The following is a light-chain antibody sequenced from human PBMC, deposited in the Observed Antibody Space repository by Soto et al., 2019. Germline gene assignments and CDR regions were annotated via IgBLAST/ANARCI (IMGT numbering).Light chain of an antibody. CDR2: GVS. CDR3: TSFTSSNIVV. CDR1: SSDIGAYDY. J-gene: IGLJ2*01. Sequence: QSALTQPASVSGSPGQSITISCTGTSSDIGAYDYVSWYQQHPGKAPKFIIYGVSSRPSGVSPRFSGSKSGNTASLTISGLQAEDEADYFCTSFTSSNIVVFGGGTKLTVL. V-gene: IGLV2-14*03.